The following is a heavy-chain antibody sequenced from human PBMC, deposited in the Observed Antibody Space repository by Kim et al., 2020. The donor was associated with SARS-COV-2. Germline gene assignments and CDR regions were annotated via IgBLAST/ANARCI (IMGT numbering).Heavy chain of an antibody. CDR2: INHSGST. J-gene: IGHJ4*02. Sequence: SETLSLTCAVYGGSFSGYYWSWIRQPPGKGLEWIGEINHSGSTNYNPSLKSRVTISVDTSKNQFSLKLSSVTAADTAVYYCARGRQQLIAPFAPFDYWGQGTLVTVSS. V-gene: IGHV4-34*01. CDR3: ARGRQQLIAPFAPFDY. CDR1: GGSFSGYY. D-gene: IGHD6-13*01.